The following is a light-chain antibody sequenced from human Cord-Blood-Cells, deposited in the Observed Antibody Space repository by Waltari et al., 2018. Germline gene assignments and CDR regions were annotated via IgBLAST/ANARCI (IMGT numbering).Light chain of an antibody. Sequence: DIQMTQSPSTLSASVGDRVTITCRASQSISSWFAWYQQKPGKAPKLLIYKASSLESGVPSRFSGSGSWTEFPLTLSHLEPYYFATYYCQQYNSYSTWTFGQGTKVEIK. CDR1: QSISSW. V-gene: IGKV1-5*03. CDR3: QQYNSYSTWT. J-gene: IGKJ1*01. CDR2: KAS.